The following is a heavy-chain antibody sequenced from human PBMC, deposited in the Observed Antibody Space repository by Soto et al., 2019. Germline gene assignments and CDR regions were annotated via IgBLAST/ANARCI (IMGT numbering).Heavy chain of an antibody. CDR3: AKDPNGDYVGAFDD. J-gene: IGHJ4*02. Sequence: GGSLRLSCAASGFTFSSYWMTWVRQAPGKGLEWVSAISGSGAGTYYADSVRGRFTISRDNSKNVVYLQMNSLRAEDTAIYHCAKDPNGDYVGAFDDWGQGTLVTVSS. CDR2: ISGSGAGT. V-gene: IGHV3-23*01. CDR1: GFTFSSYW. D-gene: IGHD2-21*02.